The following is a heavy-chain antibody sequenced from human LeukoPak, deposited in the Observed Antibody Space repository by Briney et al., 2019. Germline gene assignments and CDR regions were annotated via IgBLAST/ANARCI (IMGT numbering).Heavy chain of an antibody. D-gene: IGHD1-1*01. CDR2: LSYHGGNK. V-gene: IGHV3-30*04. J-gene: IGHJ3*02. Sequence: GGSLRLSCAASGFTFSSYAMHWVRQAPGKGLEWVAVLSYHGGNKHYADSVKGRFIISRDNSKSTLYLQMNSLTTEDTAVYYCARGDFRLEMSTTIAFDIWGQGTMVTVSS. CDR3: ARGDFRLEMSTTIAFDI. CDR1: GFTFSSYA.